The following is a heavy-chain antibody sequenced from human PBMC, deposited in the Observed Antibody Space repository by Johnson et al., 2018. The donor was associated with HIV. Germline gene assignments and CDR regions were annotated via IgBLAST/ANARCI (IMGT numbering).Heavy chain of an antibody. CDR1: GFTFDDYG. D-gene: IGHD1-14*01. CDR3: ARVTGTANAFDI. CDR2: ISSNGGST. Sequence: VKLVESGGGVVRPGGSLRLSCVASGFTFDDYGMSWVRQAPGKGLEYVSAISSNGGSTYYANSVKGRFTISRDNSKNTLYLQMGSLRAEDMAVYYCARVTGTANAFDIWGQGTMVTVSS. J-gene: IGHJ3*02. V-gene: IGHV3-64*01.